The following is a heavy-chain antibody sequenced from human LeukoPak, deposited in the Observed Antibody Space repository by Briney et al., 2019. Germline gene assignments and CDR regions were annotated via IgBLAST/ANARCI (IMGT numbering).Heavy chain of an antibody. D-gene: IGHD4-17*01. CDR1: GGSISSSSHY. CDR2: IYYSGST. CDR3: ARGLNGFPLD. Sequence: SETLSLTCTVSGGSISSSSHYWGWIRQPPGKGLEWIGSIYYSGSTNYNPSLKSRVTISVDTSKNQFSLKLSSVTAADTAVYYCARGLNGFPLDWGQGTLVTVSS. V-gene: IGHV4-39*07. J-gene: IGHJ4*02.